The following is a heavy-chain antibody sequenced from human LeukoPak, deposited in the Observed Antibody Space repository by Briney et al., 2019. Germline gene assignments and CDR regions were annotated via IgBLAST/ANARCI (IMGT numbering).Heavy chain of an antibody. Sequence: GKSLKISCKGSGYSFTSYWIGWVRQMPGKGLEWMGIIYPGDSETRYSPSFQGQVTISADKSINTAYLQWSSLKASDTAMYYCAREFASGSYYYWGQGTLVTVSP. CDR1: GYSFTSYW. J-gene: IGHJ4*02. CDR2: IYPGDSET. CDR3: AREFASGSYYY. D-gene: IGHD3-10*01. V-gene: IGHV5-51*01.